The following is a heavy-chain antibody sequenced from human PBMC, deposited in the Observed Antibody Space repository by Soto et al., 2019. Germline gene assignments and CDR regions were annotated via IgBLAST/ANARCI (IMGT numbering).Heavy chain of an antibody. J-gene: IGHJ5*01. Sequence: GESLKISCKASGYNFTAFWIHWVRQMPGKGLEWRGKIDPRDSYTNYSPSFEGHVTISTDNSITTAYLQWSSLRASDTALYFCAGVHKNWFDSWAQGTMVTVSS. V-gene: IGHV5-10-1*01. CDR2: IDPRDSYT. CDR1: GYNFTAFW. CDR3: AGVHKNWFDS.